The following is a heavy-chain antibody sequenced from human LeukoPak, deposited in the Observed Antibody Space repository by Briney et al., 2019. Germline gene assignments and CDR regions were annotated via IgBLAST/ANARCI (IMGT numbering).Heavy chain of an antibody. CDR3: ARDRAYSSFDY. CDR1: GFTVSTNY. Sequence: GGSLRLSCAASGFTVSTNYMNWVRQAPGKGLEWVSILYSGSDTYYADSVKGRFTISRDSSKNILSLQMNNLRAEDTAVYFCARDRAYSSFDYWGRGTLVTVSS. CDR2: LYSGSDT. D-gene: IGHD6-19*01. V-gene: IGHV3-53*01. J-gene: IGHJ4*02.